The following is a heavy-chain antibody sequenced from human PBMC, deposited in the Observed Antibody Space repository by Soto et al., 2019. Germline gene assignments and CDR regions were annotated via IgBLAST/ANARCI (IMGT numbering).Heavy chain of an antibody. CDR2: FYSSGSI. J-gene: IGHJ5*02. Sequence: SETLSLTCFVSGYSITAGGYYWSWIRHHPGKGLEWIGSFYSSGSIIYNPSLRSRVSISGDTSSNQFSMSLTSVTAADTARYYCARTYSSGSGWFHPWGQGTLVTVSS. CDR1: GYSITAGGYY. V-gene: IGHV4-31*03. CDR3: ARTYSSGSGWFHP. D-gene: IGHD6-19*01.